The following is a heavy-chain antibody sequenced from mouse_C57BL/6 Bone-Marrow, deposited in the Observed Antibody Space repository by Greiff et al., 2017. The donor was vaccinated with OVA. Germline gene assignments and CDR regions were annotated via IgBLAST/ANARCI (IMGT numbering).Heavy chain of an antibody. CDR3: ARDGPFYYGSSYDY. V-gene: IGHV3-6*01. CDR1: CYSITSGYY. J-gene: IGHJ2*01. CDR2: ISYDGSN. Sequence: VQLQESGPGLVKPSQSLSLTCSVTCYSITSGYYWNWIRQFPGNKLEWMGYISYDGSNNYNPSLKNRISITRDTSKNQFFLKLNSVTTEDTATYYCARDGPFYYGSSYDYWGQGTTLTVSS. D-gene: IGHD1-1*01.